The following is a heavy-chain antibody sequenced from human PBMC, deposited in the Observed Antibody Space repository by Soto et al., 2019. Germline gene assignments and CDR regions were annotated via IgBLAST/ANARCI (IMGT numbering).Heavy chain of an antibody. CDR2: IIPIFGTA. CDR3: ARVTYYRGGNSEGPYYYYGMDV. D-gene: IGHD2-15*01. Sequence: QVQLVQSGAEVKKPGSSVKVSCKASGGTFSSYAISWVRQAPGQGLEWMGGIIPIFGTANYAQKFQGRVTITADESTSTDYTEPXSLRSEDTAVYYCARVTYYRGGNSEGPYYYYGMDVWGQGTTVTVSS. V-gene: IGHV1-69*12. CDR1: GGTFSSYA. J-gene: IGHJ6*02.